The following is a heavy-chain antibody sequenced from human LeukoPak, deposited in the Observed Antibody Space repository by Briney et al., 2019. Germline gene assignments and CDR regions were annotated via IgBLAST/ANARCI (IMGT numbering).Heavy chain of an antibody. Sequence: ASVKVSCKASGYTFTGYYMHWVPHAPGQGLEWMGRINPNSGGTNYAQKSQGRVTMTRDTSISTAYMELSRLRSDDTAVYYCARPHTVLYNWFDPWGQGTLVTVSS. V-gene: IGHV1-2*06. J-gene: IGHJ5*02. CDR3: ARPHTVLYNWFDP. CDR1: GYTFTGYY. CDR2: INPNSGGT. D-gene: IGHD4-11*01.